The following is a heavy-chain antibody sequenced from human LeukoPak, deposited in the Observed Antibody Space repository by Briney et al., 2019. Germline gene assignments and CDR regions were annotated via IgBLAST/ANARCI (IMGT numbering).Heavy chain of an antibody. J-gene: IGHJ5*02. V-gene: IGHV3-11*01. CDR2: INIGGTNT. CDR3: ATDGAGFDT. CDR1: GFTFNDYY. Sequence: GGSLRLSCAASGFTFNDYYMSWIRQAPGKGLEWLSYINIGGTNTYYADSVKGRFTISRDNAKKSLYLEMNNLRAEDTAVYYCATDGAGFDTWGQGVLVTVSS.